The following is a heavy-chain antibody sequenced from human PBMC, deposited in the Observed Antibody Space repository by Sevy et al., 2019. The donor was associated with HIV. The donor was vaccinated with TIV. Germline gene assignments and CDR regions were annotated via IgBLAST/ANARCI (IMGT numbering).Heavy chain of an antibody. CDR2: IYYSGST. J-gene: IGHJ4*02. V-gene: IGHV4-31*03. CDR1: GGPMRSSGHY. Sequence: SETLSLTCTVSGGPMRSSGHYWTWIRQHPGKGLELVGYIYYSGSTYYNPSLKSRLAISIDTSQNQLSLKLSSVAAADTAIYYCATPMSTPGGDYFDRWGQGIQVTVSS. D-gene: IGHD1-26*01. CDR3: ATPMSTPGGDYFDR.